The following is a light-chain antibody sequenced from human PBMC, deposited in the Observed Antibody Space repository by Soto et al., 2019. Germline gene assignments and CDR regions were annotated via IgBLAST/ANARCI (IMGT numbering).Light chain of an antibody. J-gene: IGKJ1*01. Sequence: MQMTQSPSSLSASVEDIVTITCRASQSIGTSLVWYQQKPNEAPKLLIYGASTLQSGVTTAFSGSASETDFTXTIRCLQPDGFATYYCTQSNSPRLTIGQGTKV. CDR1: QSIGTS. CDR3: TQSNSPRLT. V-gene: IGKV1-39*01. CDR2: GAS.